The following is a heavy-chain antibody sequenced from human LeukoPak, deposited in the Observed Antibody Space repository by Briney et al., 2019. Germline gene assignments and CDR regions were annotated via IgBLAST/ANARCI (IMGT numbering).Heavy chain of an antibody. D-gene: IGHD1-26*01. J-gene: IGHJ4*02. CDR3: ARVGRRVVYFDY. CDR2: MNPNSGNT. Sequence: ASVKVSCKASGYTFTSYDINWVRQATGQGLEWMGWMNPNSGNTGYAQKFQGRVTMTRNTSISTAYMELSSLRSEDTAVCYCARVGRRVVYFDYWGQGTLVTVSS. CDR1: GYTFTSYD. V-gene: IGHV1-8*01.